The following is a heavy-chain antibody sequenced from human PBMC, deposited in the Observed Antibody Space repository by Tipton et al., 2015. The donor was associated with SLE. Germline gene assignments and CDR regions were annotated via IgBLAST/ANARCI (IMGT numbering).Heavy chain of an antibody. D-gene: IGHD6-19*01. CDR3: ARLKQWLVRPYYFDY. CDR1: VGSISSYY. Sequence: TLSLTCTVSVGSISSYYWSWMRRPAGKGLEWIGSIYYSGSTYYNPSLKSRVTLSVDTSKNQFSLKLSSVTAADTAVYYCARLKQWLVRPYYFDYWGQGTLVTVSS. V-gene: IGHV4-59*04. CDR2: IYYSGST. J-gene: IGHJ4*02.